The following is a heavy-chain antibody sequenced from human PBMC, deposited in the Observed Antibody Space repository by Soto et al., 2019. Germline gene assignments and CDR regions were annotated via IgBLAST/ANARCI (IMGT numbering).Heavy chain of an antibody. D-gene: IGHD1-26*01. V-gene: IGHV1-69*01. CDR3: ASLNNWSSGDGRIDV. CDR1: GGIFSSYA. Sequence: QEQLVQSGAEVKKPGSSVKVSCKASGGIFSSYAISWVRQAPGQGLEWMGGIIPIFGTANYAQKFQGRVTITADEHTSTVYMELRSLRSEDTALYYCASLNNWSSGDGRIDVWGRGTAVIVSS. CDR2: IIPIFGTA. J-gene: IGHJ6*02.